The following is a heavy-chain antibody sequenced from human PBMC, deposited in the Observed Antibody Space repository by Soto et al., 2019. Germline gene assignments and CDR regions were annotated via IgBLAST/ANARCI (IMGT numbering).Heavy chain of an antibody. CDR1: GYSFTSYW. CDR2: IYPGDSDT. Sequence: GLPMKLSCKGSGYSFTSYWSGWVRQMPGKGLEWMGIIYPGDSDTRYSPSFQGQVTISADKSISTAYLQWSSLKASDTAMYYRARDYAGAFDIWGQGTMVTVSS. CDR3: ARDYAGAFDI. D-gene: IGHD4-17*01. J-gene: IGHJ3*02. V-gene: IGHV5-51*01.